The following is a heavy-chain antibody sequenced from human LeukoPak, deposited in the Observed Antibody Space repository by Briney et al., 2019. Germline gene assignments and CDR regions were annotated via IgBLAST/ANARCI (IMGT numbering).Heavy chain of an antibody. D-gene: IGHD2-2*01. V-gene: IGHV3-23*01. CDR2: ISGSGGGT. Sequence: GGSLRLSCAASGFTVSSNYMNWVRQAPGKGLEWVSTISGSGGGTYYADSVKGRFTISRDNSKDTLYLQMNSLRAEDTALFYCAKGYCSGATCSIGYFDLWGRGTLVTVSS. CDR1: GFTVSSNY. J-gene: IGHJ2*01. CDR3: AKGYCSGATCSIGYFDL.